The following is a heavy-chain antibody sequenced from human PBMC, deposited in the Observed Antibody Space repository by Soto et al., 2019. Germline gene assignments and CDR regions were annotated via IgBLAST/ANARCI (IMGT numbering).Heavy chain of an antibody. Sequence: SVKVSCKASGGTFSSYAISWVRQALGQGLEWMGGIIPIFGTANYAQKFQGRVTITADESTSTAYMELSSLRSEDTAVYYCARYGSFHRPNYFDYWGQGTLVTVSS. CDR3: ARYGSFHRPNYFDY. CDR2: IIPIFGTA. J-gene: IGHJ4*02. V-gene: IGHV1-69*13. D-gene: IGHD3-10*01. CDR1: GGTFSSYA.